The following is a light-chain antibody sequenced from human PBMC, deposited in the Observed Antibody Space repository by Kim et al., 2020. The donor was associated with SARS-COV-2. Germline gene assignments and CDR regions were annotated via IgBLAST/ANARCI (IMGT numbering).Light chain of an antibody. J-gene: IGLJ3*02. Sequence: QSVLTQPPSVSAAPGQKVTISCSGSRSNIGNNPVSWYQQFPGTAPKLITYDNDKRPSGIPDRFSSSTSGSSATLGITGLRTGDEADYYCATWDSSLSVEVFGRGTQLTVL. CDR2: DND. CDR3: ATWDSSLSVEV. V-gene: IGLV1-51*01. CDR1: RSNIGNNP.